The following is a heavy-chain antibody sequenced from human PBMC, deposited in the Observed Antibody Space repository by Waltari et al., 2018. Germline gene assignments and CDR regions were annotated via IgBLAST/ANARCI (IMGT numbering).Heavy chain of an antibody. CDR2: SSNHEKNL. V-gene: IGHV3-30*04. J-gene: IGHJ6*02. D-gene: IGHD3-22*01. Sequence: AGRVQGRGLGWVAVSSNHEKNLYYVDSLKRRFTISRDIAKKMLYLQMNKLRAEDTGVYYWARDYCDRTKCHGMDVWGQGTTVTFSS. CDR3: ARDYCDRTKCHGMDV.